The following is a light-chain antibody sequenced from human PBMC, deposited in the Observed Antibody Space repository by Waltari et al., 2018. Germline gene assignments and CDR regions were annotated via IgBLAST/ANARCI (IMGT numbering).Light chain of an antibody. CDR3: QQYYNTPPT. CDR2: WAS. V-gene: IGKV4-1*01. J-gene: IGKJ1*01. CDR1: QSVSDHVNNKNF. Sequence: DIVMTQSLDSLTVSPGDRATINCRSSQSVSDHVNNKNFLAWYRQKPGQPPTLLISWASTREFGVPDRFSGSGSGTEFTLTISSLQAEDVAVYYCQQYYNTPPTFGQGTKVEIK.